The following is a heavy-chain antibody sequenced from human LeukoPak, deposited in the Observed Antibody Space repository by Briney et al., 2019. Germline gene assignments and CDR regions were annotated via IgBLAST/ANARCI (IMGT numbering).Heavy chain of an antibody. V-gene: IGHV3-23*01. CDR1: GFTFGDYA. J-gene: IGHJ4*02. D-gene: IGHD6-19*01. CDR3: AREFSGCDY. Sequence: PGGSLRLSCTASGFTFGDYAMSWVRQAPGKGLEWVSAISDNGISTYYADSVKGRFTISRDNSKNTLYLQMNSLRAEDTAVYYCAREFSGCDYWGQGTLVTVSS. CDR2: ISDNGIST.